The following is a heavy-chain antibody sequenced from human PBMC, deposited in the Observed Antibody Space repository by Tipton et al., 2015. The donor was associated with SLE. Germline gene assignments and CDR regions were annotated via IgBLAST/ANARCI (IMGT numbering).Heavy chain of an antibody. CDR2: ISHSGGD. J-gene: IGHJ4*02. V-gene: IGHV4-34*10. D-gene: IGHD3-10*01. CDR1: GGSFSGYA. Sequence: TLSLTCTISGGSFSGYAWSWIRQPPGKRLEWIGEISHSGGDNYNPSLKSRATVSLDRSNNEFSLRLNSVTAADTAVYYCTRERQGYGSEPFFDYWGQGTLVTVSS. CDR3: TRERQGYGSEPFFDY.